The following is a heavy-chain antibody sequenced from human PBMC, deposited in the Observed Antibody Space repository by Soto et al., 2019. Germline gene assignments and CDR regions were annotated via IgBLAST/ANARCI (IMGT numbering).Heavy chain of an antibody. Sequence: GESLKISCKGSGYSFTSYSITWVRQMPGKGLEWMGRIDPTDSYTNYSPSFQGHVTISADKSIDTAYLQWSSLKASDSAMYYCARPYSSSWDIDYWGQGTLVTVSS. V-gene: IGHV5-10-1*01. CDR2: IDPTDSYT. CDR1: GYSFTSYS. J-gene: IGHJ4*02. CDR3: ARPYSSSWDIDY. D-gene: IGHD6-13*01.